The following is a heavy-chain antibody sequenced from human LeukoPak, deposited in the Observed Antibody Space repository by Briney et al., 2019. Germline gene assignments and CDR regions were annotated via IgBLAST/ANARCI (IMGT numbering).Heavy chain of an antibody. D-gene: IGHD3-10*01. CDR3: ARDTGFGRTRAMYYMDV. J-gene: IGHJ6*03. CDR1: GVPFRDYY. CDR2: INHSGNT. Sequence: SETLSHTCSIYGVPFRDYYWKWIRQPPGRGLEWVGGINHSGNTNYNPSLKSRVTISVNPYKNQLTLNLSPVTAADTAIYYCARDTGFGRTRAMYYMDVWGKGTTVTISS. V-gene: IGHV4-34*01.